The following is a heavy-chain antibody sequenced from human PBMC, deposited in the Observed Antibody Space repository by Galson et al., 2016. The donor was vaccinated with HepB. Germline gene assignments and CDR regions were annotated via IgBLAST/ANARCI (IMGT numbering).Heavy chain of an antibody. V-gene: IGHV1-18*01. CDR3: ARDPVGLGIKYYGMDV. CDR1: GYTFTSYG. Sequence: SVKVSCKASGYTFTSYGISWVRQAPGQGLEWMGWISGYNGNTNYAQKLQGRVTMTTDTSTSTAYMELKSLRSDDTAVFYCARDPVGLGIKYYGMDVWGQGTTVTVSS. D-gene: IGHD1-26*01. J-gene: IGHJ6*02. CDR2: ISGYNGNT.